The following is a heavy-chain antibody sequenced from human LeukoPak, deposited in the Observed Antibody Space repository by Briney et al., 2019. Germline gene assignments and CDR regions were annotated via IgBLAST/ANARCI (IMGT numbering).Heavy chain of an antibody. CDR1: GYTFTSYG. CDR2: ISAYNGNT. J-gene: IGHJ5*02. Sequence: ASVKVSCKASGYTFTSYGISWVRQAPGQGLEWKGWISAYNGNTNYAQKLQGRVTMTTDTSTSTAYMELRSLRSDDTAVYYCARVITWDYGDYGGWFDPWGQGTLVTVSS. CDR3: ARVITWDYGDYGGWFDP. V-gene: IGHV1-18*01. D-gene: IGHD4-17*01.